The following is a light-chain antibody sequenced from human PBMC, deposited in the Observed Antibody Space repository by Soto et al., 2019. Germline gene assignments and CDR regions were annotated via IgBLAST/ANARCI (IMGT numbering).Light chain of an antibody. CDR1: LSIRTW. CDR2: KAS. CDR3: QRYCTYPFRT. J-gene: IGKJ5*01. V-gene: IGKV1-5*03. Sequence: SVTSSGRANLSIRTWLAWYQQKPGTPPKLLIYKASSLESGVPSRFSGSESGTDFALPISCFQSQECATHNCQRYCTYPFRTFGLGTRLEIK.